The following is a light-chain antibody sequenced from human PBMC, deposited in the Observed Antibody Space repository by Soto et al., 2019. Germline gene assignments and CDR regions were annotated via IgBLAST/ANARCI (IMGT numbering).Light chain of an antibody. Sequence: DIQMTQSPSTLSASVGDRVTITCRASQSISSWLAWYQQKPGKAPKLLISGASALPRGVPSRFSGSGSGTKFTLTIASLQPDDFATYYCQQYETFSGTFGPGTKVDIK. J-gene: IGKJ1*01. V-gene: IGKV1-5*01. CDR2: GAS. CDR1: QSISSW. CDR3: QQYETFSGT.